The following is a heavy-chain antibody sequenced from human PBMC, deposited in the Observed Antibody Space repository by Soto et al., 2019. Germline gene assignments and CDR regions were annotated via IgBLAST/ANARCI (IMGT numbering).Heavy chain of an antibody. Sequence: QVQLVQSGAEVKKPGASVTVSCTASGYTFTSYAIHLVRPAPGKSLEWMGWVNAGNGNTKYSQKLQGRVTITRDTFASTAYMELSSLRSEDTAVYYCARDVGYNWNLIDYWGQGTLVTVSS. D-gene: IGHD1-20*01. CDR2: VNAGNGNT. J-gene: IGHJ4*02. CDR3: ARDVGYNWNLIDY. V-gene: IGHV1-3*01. CDR1: GYTFTSYA.